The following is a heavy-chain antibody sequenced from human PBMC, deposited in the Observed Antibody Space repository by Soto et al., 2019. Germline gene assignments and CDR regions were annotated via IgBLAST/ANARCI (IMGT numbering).Heavy chain of an antibody. D-gene: IGHD1-26*01. Sequence: LRLSCTASGFTFSNYAMSWVRQAPGKGLEWVPATTRTDSTYYADSVKGRFTISRDNSRNTLYLQMNSLGAEDAALYYCAKALVGEVGATDYWGQGTLVTVSS. CDR2: TTRTDST. V-gene: IGHV3-23*01. CDR1: GFTFSNYA. J-gene: IGHJ4*02. CDR3: AKALVGEVGATDY.